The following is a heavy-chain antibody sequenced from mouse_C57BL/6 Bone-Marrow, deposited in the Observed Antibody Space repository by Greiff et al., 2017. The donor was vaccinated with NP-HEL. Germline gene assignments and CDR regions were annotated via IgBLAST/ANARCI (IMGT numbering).Heavy chain of an antibody. V-gene: IGHV1-14*01. J-gene: IGHJ4*01. Sequence: VQLQQSGPELVKPGASVKMSCKASGFTFTSYVMHWVKQKPGQGLEWIGNINPYNDGTKYTAKFQGKATLTSDKSSSTAYMELSSLTSEDSAVYYCAREGGSAGGNYAMDFGGRGNGATVSS. CDR1: GFTFTSYV. CDR3: AREGGSAGGNYAMDF. D-gene: IGHD1-1*01. CDR2: INPYNDGT.